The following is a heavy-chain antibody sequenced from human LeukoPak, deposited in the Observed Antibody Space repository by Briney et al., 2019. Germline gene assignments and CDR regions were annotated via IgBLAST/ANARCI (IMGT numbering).Heavy chain of an antibody. J-gene: IGHJ5*02. CDR2: IYYSGST. D-gene: IGHD1-26*01. V-gene: IGHV4-39*01. CDR3: ARLKWGLSNWFDP. Sequence: SETLSLTCTVSGGSISSSSYYWGWIRQPPGKGLEWIGSIYYSGSTYYNPSLKSRVTISVDTSKNQFSLKLSSVTAADTAVYYCARLKWGLSNWFDPWGQGTLVTVSS. CDR1: GGSISSSSYY.